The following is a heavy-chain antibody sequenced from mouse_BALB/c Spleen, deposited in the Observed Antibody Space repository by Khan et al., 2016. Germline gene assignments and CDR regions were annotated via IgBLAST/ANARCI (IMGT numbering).Heavy chain of an antibody. V-gene: IGHV5-6*01. D-gene: IGHD2-14*01. Sequence: EVELVESGGDLVKPGGSLKLSCAASGFTFSSYGMSWVRQTPDKRLEWVATISSGGSYTYYPDSVKGRFTISRDNDKHTLYLQMSSLKSEDTAMYYCASRYDYFDYWGQGTTLTVSS. J-gene: IGHJ2*01. CDR1: GFTFSSYG. CDR2: ISSGGSYT. CDR3: ASRYDYFDY.